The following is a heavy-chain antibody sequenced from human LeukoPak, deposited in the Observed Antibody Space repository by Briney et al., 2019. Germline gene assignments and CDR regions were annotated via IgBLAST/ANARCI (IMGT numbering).Heavy chain of an antibody. D-gene: IGHD5-18*01. Sequence: PSETLSLTCTVSGGSISSSTYYWGRIRQPPGKGLEWIGSIYYSGSTYYNPSLKSRVTISVDTSKNQFSLKLRSVTAADTAVYYCASNNHRDGYSYGDYYFDYWGQGTLVTVSS. CDR1: GGSISSSTYY. J-gene: IGHJ4*02. CDR2: IYYSGST. CDR3: ASNNHRDGYSYGDYYFDY. V-gene: IGHV4-39*07.